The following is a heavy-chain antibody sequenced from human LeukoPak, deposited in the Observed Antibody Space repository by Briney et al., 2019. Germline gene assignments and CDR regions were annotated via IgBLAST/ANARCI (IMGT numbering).Heavy chain of an antibody. CDR1: AFTFSSYS. D-gene: IGHD5-12*01. CDR3: ARGGYSGYFDY. V-gene: IGHV3-21*01. J-gene: IGHJ4*02. CDR2: ISSSSSYI. Sequence: GGSLRPSCAASAFTFSSYSMRWVRQAPGKGLEWVSSISSSSSYIYYADSVKGRFTISRDNAKNSLYLQMTSLRAEDTAVYYCARGGYSGYFDYWGQGTLVTVSS.